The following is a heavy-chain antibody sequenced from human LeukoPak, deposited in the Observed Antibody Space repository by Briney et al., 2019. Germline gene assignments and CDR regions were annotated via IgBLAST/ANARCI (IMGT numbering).Heavy chain of an antibody. D-gene: IGHD2-21*01. CDR2: ISSNGGST. CDR3: ARVEGNSRGPFDY. J-gene: IGHJ4*02. V-gene: IGHV3-64*01. Sequence: GGSLRLSCAASGFTFSSCAMHWVRQAPGKGLEYVSAISSNGGSTYYANSVKGRFTISRDNSKNTLYLQMGSLRAEDMAVYYCARVEGNSRGPFDYWGQGALVTVSS. CDR1: GFTFSSCA.